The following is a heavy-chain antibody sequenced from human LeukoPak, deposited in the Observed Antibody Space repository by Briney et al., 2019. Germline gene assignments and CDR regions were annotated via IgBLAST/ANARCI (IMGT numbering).Heavy chain of an antibody. Sequence: SETLSLTCAVSGGSINSYYWSWIRQPPGKGLEWIGYIYYSGSTNYNPSLKSRVTISVDTSKHQFSLKLSSVTAADTAVYYCAREVTTGYFDYWGQGSLVTVSS. V-gene: IGHV4-59*01. J-gene: IGHJ4*02. CDR2: IYYSGST. D-gene: IGHD4-17*01. CDR1: GGSINSYY. CDR3: AREVTTGYFDY.